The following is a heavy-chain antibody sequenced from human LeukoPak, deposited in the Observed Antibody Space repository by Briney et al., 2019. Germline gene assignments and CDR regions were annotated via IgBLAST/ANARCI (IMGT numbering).Heavy chain of an antibody. V-gene: IGHV1-2*02. CDR3: ARVKIAAAGYNWFDP. CDR2: INPNSGGT. CDR1: GYTFTGYY. Sequence: ASVKVSCKASGYTFTGYYMHWVRQAPGQGLEWMGWINPNSGGTNYAQKFQGRVTMTRDTSISTAYMELSRLRSDDTAVYYCARVKIAAAGYNWFDPWGQGTLVTVSS. D-gene: IGHD6-13*01. J-gene: IGHJ5*02.